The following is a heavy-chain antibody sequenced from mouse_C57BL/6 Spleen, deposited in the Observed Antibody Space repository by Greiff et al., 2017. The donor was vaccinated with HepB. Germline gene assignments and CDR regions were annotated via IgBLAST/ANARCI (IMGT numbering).Heavy chain of an antibody. Sequence: LVESVAELVRPGASVKLSCTASGFNIKNTYMHWVKQRPEQGLEWIGRIDPANGNTKYAPKFQGKATITADTSSNTAYLQLSSLTSEDTAIYYCARTPITTVVATGFDYWGQGTTLTVSS. V-gene: IGHV14-3*01. J-gene: IGHJ2*01. CDR2: IDPANGNT. CDR3: ARTPITTVVATGFDY. CDR1: GFNIKNTY. D-gene: IGHD1-1*01.